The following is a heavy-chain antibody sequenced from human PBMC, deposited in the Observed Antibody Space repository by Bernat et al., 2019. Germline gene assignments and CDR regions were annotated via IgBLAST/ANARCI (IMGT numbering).Heavy chain of an antibody. V-gene: IGHV3-30-3*01. CDR3: ARERGSYSKYYFDY. CDR2: ISYDGSNK. J-gene: IGHJ4*02. Sequence: VQLVESGGGVVQPGRSLRLSCAASGFTFSSYAMHWVRQAPGKGLEWVAVISYDGSNKYYADSVKGRFTISRDNSKNTLYLQMNSLRAEDTAVYYCARERGSYSKYYFDYWGQGTLVTVSS. CDR1: GFTFSSYA. D-gene: IGHD1-26*01.